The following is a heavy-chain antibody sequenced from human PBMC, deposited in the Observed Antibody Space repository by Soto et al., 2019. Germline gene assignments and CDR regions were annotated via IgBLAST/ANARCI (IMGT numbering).Heavy chain of an antibody. CDR2: FDPEDGET. CDR3: ATVFGGMRSDGWYYYYGMDV. Sequence: QVQLVQSGAEVKKPGASVKVSCKVSGYTLTELSMHWVRQAPGKGLEWMGGFDPEDGETIYAQKFQGRVTMTEDTSTDTAYMELSSLRSEDTAVYYCATVFGGMRSDGWYYYYGMDVWGQGPTVTVSS. V-gene: IGHV1-24*01. D-gene: IGHD3-16*01. CDR1: GYTLTELS. J-gene: IGHJ6*02.